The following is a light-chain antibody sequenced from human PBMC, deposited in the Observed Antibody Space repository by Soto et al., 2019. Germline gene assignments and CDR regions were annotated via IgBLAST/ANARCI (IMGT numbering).Light chain of an antibody. CDR2: DVS. CDR3: CSHAGSFTLV. J-gene: IGLJ2*01. Sequence: QPVLTQPRSVSGSPGQSVTISCTGTSSDVGGYNYVSWYQKYPGKAPRLMIYDVSKRPSGVPDRFSGSKSGNTASLTISGLQAEDEADYYCCSHAGSFTLVFGGGTKLT. V-gene: IGLV2-11*01. CDR1: SSDVGGYNY.